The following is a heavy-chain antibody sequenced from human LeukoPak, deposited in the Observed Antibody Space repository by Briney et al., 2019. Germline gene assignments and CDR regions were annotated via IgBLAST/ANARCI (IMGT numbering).Heavy chain of an antibody. CDR3: ASRTRGSGTYYYGMDV. CDR2: IYYSGST. V-gene: IGHV4-59*08. J-gene: IGHJ6*02. Sequence: SETLSLTCTVSGGSISSYYWSWIRQPPGKGLEWIGYIYYSGSTNYNPSLKSRVTISVDTSKNQFSLKLSSVTAADTAVYYCASRTRGSGTYYYGMDVWGQGTTVTVSS. CDR1: GGSISSYY. D-gene: IGHD3-10*01.